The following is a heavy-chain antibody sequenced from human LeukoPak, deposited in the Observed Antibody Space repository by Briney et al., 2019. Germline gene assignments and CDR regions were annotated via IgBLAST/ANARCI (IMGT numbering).Heavy chain of an antibody. V-gene: IGHV3-9*01. CDR3: ATDYGGGYFDY. Sequence: PGGSLRLSCAASGFTFDDYAMHWVRQAPGKGLEWVSGISWNSGSIGYVDSVKGRFTISRDNAKNSLYLQMDSLGAEDTAVYYCATDYGGGYFDYWGQGTLVTVSS. D-gene: IGHD4-23*01. CDR1: GFTFDDYA. CDR2: ISWNSGSI. J-gene: IGHJ4*02.